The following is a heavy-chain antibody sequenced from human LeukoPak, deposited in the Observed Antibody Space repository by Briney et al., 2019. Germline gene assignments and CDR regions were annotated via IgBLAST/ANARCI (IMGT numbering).Heavy chain of an antibody. CDR2: IYPGDSDT. CDR3: ARLRIAAAGHGAFDI. J-gene: IGHJ3*02. Sequence: GESLKISCQGSGYSFTSYWIGWVRQMPGKGLEWMGIIYPGDSDTRYSPSFQGQVTISADKSISTAYLQWSSLKAPDTAMYYCARLRIAAAGHGAFDIWGQGTMVTVSS. V-gene: IGHV5-51*01. D-gene: IGHD6-13*01. CDR1: GYSFTSYW.